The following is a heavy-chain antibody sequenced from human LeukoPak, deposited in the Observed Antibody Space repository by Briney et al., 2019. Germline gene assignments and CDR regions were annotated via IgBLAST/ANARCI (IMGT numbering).Heavy chain of an antibody. CDR3: AKDIDYGGAN. D-gene: IGHD4-23*01. V-gene: IGHV3-30*18. Sequence: GGSLRLSCAASGFTFSNYGMHWVRQAPGKGLEWVALISYDGNNKYYSDSMKGRFTISRDNSKNTLYLQVNSLRAEDTAVYYCAKDIDYGGANWGQGTLVIVSS. CDR1: GFTFSNYG. CDR2: ISYDGNNK. J-gene: IGHJ4*02.